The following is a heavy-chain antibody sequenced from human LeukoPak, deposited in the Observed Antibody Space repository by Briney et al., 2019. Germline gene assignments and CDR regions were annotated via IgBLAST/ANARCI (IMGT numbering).Heavy chain of an antibody. J-gene: IGHJ6*03. D-gene: IGHD1-26*01. V-gene: IGHV3-30*02. CDR2: IGHDGSHK. CDR1: GFAFRTYG. Sequence: GGSLRLSCAASGFAFRTYGIHWVRQAPGKGLEWVAFIGHDGSHKFYTASVKGRFTIPRDNSKNTLLLQMISLRVEDTALYYCAKDLGATAPYYMDVWGRGTTVTV. CDR3: AKDLGATAPYYMDV.